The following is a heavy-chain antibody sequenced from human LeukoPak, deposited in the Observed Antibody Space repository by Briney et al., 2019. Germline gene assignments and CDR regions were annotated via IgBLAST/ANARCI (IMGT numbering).Heavy chain of an antibody. CDR2: INQAGSEK. CDR1: EFIFGAYW. CDR3: VRSLERFGTRDY. Sequence: GGSLRLSCAASEFIFGAYWMTWVRQAPGKGLEWVANINQAGSEKYYMDSVKGRFTISRDNAKKSLFLQMNSLTTEDTGLYYCVRSLERFGTRDYWGQGTLVTVSS. J-gene: IGHJ4*02. V-gene: IGHV3-7*01. D-gene: IGHD3-10*01.